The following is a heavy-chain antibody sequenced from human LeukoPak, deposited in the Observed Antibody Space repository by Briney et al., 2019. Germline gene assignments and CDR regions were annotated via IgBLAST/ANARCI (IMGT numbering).Heavy chain of an antibody. J-gene: IGHJ4*02. V-gene: IGHV4-59*04. D-gene: IGHD3-9*01. CDR2: IYYSGST. Sequence: SETLSLTCTVSGGSISSYYFNWIRQPPGKGLEWIGYIYYSGSTYYNPSLKSRVTISVDTSKNQFSLKLSSVTAADTAVYYCARQGSGRYFDWLLSGVYFDYWGQGTLVTVSS. CDR1: GGSISSYY. CDR3: ARQGSGRYFDWLLSGVYFDY.